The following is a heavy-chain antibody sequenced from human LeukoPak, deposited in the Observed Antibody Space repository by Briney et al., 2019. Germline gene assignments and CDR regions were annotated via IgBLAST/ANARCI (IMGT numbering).Heavy chain of an antibody. CDR2: IYPGDSDT. J-gene: IGHJ4*02. CDR3: ARRGGHGSGSYYPDY. CDR1: GYSFSTYW. D-gene: IGHD3-10*01. V-gene: IGHV5-51*01. Sequence: PGESLKISCKGSGYSFSTYWIGWVRQKPGKGLEWMGIIYPGDSDTRYSPSFQGQVTISADKSISTAYLQWSSLKASDTAMYYCARRGGHGSGSYYPDYWGQGTLVTVSS.